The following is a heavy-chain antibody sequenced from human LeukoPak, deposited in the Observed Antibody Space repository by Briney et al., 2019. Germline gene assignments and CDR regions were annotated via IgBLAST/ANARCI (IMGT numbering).Heavy chain of an antibody. D-gene: IGHD1-26*01. CDR1: DFTFRNPG. CDR3: ARGPDHGGSYYHD. CDR2: INSDGSIT. J-gene: IGHJ4*02. Sequence: GGPWSPSLPASDFTFRNPGMYWVRKAQGKGWGWFSRINSDGSITQYADSVKGRFTISRDNAKNTLFLQMNSLRVEDTALYYCARGPDHGGSYYHDWGQGTPVTVSS. V-gene: IGHV3-74*03.